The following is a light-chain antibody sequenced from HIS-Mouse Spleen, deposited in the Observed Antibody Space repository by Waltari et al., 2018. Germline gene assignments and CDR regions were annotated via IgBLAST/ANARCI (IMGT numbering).Light chain of an antibody. Sequence: EIVMTQSPVTLSVSPGERATLACRASQSVSSNLAWYQQKPGQAPRPLIYGASTRATGIPARFSGSGSGTEFTLTISSMQSEDFAVYYCQQYNNWPRTFGQGTKVEIK. CDR3: QQYNNWPRT. V-gene: IGKV3-15*01. J-gene: IGKJ1*01. CDR2: GAS. CDR1: QSVSSN.